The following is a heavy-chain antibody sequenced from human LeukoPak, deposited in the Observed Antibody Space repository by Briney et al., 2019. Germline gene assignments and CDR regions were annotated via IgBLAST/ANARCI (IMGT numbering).Heavy chain of an antibody. J-gene: IGHJ4*02. CDR3: ARTMVRGVIGY. CDR1: GYTFINYA. CDR2: INTNTGNP. V-gene: IGHV7-4-1*02. Sequence: ASVKVSCKASGYTFINYAINWVRQAPGQGLEWMGWINTNTGNPTYAQGFIGRFVFSLDTSVSTACLQISSLKTEDTAVYYCARTMVRGVIGYWGQGTLVTVSS. D-gene: IGHD3-10*01.